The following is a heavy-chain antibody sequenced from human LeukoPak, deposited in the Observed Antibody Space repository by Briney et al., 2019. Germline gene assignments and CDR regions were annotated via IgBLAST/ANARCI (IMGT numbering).Heavy chain of an antibody. Sequence: TPSQTLSLTCTVSGGSISSSSYYWGWIRQPSGKGLEWIGSIYYSGSTYYNPSLKSRVTISVDTSKNQFSLKLSSVTAADTAVYYCAREDVLRFLEWLSPLPLTGFDPWGQGTLVTVSS. V-gene: IGHV4-39*01. CDR2: IYYSGST. CDR1: GGSISSSSYY. J-gene: IGHJ5*02. D-gene: IGHD3-3*01. CDR3: AREDVLRFLEWLSPLPLTGFDP.